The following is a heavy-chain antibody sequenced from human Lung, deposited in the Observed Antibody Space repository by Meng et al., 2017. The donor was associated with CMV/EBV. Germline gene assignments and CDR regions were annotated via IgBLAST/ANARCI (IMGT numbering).Heavy chain of an antibody. Sequence: SCQASGYTFTGHFMHWVRQAPGQGLEWMGWIHPNTGVTNYAQNFQGRVTMTRDTSIRTLYMELSGLRSDDMAMYYCARDDNWGPDYWGQGTLVTVSS. V-gene: IGHV1-2*02. D-gene: IGHD7-27*01. CDR3: ARDDNWGPDY. J-gene: IGHJ4*02. CDR2: IHPNTGVT. CDR1: GYTFTGHF.